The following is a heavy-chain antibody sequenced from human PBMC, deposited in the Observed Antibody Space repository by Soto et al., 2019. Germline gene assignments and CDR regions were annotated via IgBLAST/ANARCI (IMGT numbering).Heavy chain of an antibody. V-gene: IGHV3-7*01. D-gene: IGHD6-19*01. CDR2: IKQDGSEK. Sequence: GGSLRLSCAASGFTFSSYWMSWVRQAPGKGLEWVANIKQDGSEKYYVDSVKGRFTISRDNAKNSLYLQMNSLRAEDTAVYYCARLSIAVAGYYYYYYMDVWGKGTTVTVSS. CDR3: ARLSIAVAGYYYYYYMDV. J-gene: IGHJ6*03. CDR1: GFTFSSYW.